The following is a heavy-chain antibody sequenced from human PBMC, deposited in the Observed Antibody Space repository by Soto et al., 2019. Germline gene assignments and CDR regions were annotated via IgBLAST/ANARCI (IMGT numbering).Heavy chain of an antibody. CDR1: GGTFSSYA. J-gene: IGHJ6*02. V-gene: IGHV1-69*12. CDR2: IISIFGTA. CDR3: ASHKRCLQLSYYYGMDV. Sequence: QVQLVQSGAEVKKPGSSVKVSCKASGGTFSSYAISWVRQAPGQGLEWMGGIISIFGTADYAQKFQGRVKITADESTSTANMELSSLRSEDTAVYYCASHKRCLQLSYYYGMDVWGQGTTVTVSS. D-gene: IGHD1-1*01.